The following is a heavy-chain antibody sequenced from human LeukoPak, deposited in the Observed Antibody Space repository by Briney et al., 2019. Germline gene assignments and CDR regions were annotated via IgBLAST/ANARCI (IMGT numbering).Heavy chain of an antibody. J-gene: IGHJ3*02. CDR1: GGSISSSSNY. V-gene: IGHV4-39*01. Sequence: SETLSLTCTVSGGSISSSSNYWAWIRQPPGKGLEWIGNIYHRGNTYYNPSLKSRITASVDTSKNQFSLELSSVTAADTAVYYCARSGYIAIWYRGGFDIWGQGTMVTVSS. D-gene: IGHD6-13*01. CDR2: IYHRGNT. CDR3: ARSGYIAIWYRGGFDI.